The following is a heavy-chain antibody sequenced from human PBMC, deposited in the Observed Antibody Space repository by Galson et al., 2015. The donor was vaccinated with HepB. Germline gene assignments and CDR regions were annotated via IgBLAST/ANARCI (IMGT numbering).Heavy chain of an antibody. Sequence: SVKVSCKASGYTFTSYYMHWVRQAPGQGLEWMGIINPSGGSTSYAQKFQGRVTMTRDTSTSTVYMKLSSLRSEDTAVYYCARSQIDFWSGYYPLDYWGQGTLVTVSS. D-gene: IGHD3-3*01. CDR1: GYTFTSYY. V-gene: IGHV1-46*03. CDR2: INPSGGST. CDR3: ARSQIDFWSGYYPLDY. J-gene: IGHJ4*02.